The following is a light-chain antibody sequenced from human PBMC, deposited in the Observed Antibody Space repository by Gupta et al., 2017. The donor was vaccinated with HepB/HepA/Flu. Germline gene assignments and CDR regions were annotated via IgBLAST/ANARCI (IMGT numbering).Light chain of an antibody. CDR3: LLSYNGVFV. Sequence: QAVVTPEPSLTVSPGGTVTLTRDSSTRAVTSGHYPYWFQQKPGQAPRTLIYDVSNKDSWTPARFSGSLLGGKAALTLSGAQPEDEADYYCLLSYNGVFVFGTGTTITVL. CDR2: DVS. CDR1: TRAVTSGHY. J-gene: IGLJ1*01. V-gene: IGLV7-46*01.